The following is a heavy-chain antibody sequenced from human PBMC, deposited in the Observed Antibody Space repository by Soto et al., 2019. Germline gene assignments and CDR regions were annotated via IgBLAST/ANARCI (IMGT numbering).Heavy chain of an antibody. J-gene: IGHJ4*02. CDR3: AREAGSGSYYPFNY. D-gene: IGHD3-10*01. CDR1: GYTFSNYP. V-gene: IGHV1-18*04. Sequence: QVHLVQSGDEVKKPGASVKVSCKASGYTFSNYPISWVRQAPGQGLKWVGWISVYNGETKYAQKRQGRLTMTRDTSTTTAYMELRSLRSDDTAVYFCAREAGSGSYYPFNYWGQGTLVTVSS. CDR2: ISVYNGET.